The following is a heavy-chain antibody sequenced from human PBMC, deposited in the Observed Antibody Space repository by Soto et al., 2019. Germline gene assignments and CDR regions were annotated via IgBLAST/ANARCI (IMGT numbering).Heavy chain of an antibody. CDR1: GFTFSNFA. V-gene: IGHV3-64D*06. J-gene: IGHJ4*02. CDR3: VKGNQLLRYYFEY. D-gene: IGHD2-2*01. CDR2: ITSNGDNT. Sequence: GGSLRLSCSASGFTFSNFAMHWVRQAPGKGLEYVSGITSNGDNTYHADSVQGRFTISRDNSKSTLYLQMTSLRVEDTAVYYCVKGNQLLRYYFEYWGRGALVTVSS.